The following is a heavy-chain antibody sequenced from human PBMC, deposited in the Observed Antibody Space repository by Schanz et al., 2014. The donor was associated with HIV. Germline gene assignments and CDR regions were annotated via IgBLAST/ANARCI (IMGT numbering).Heavy chain of an antibody. D-gene: IGHD6-19*01. CDR1: GFTFDDYA. V-gene: IGHV3-9*01. CDR3: AKDIVAVAGLAYYDYGMDV. CDR2: ISWNSGSI. Sequence: EVQLVESGGGLVQPGRSLRLSCAASGFTFDDYAIHWVRQAPGKGLEWVSGISWNSGSIGYADSVKGRFTISRDNAKNSLYLQMNSLRPEDTALYYCAKDIVAVAGLAYYDYGMDVWGQGTTVTVSS. J-gene: IGHJ6*02.